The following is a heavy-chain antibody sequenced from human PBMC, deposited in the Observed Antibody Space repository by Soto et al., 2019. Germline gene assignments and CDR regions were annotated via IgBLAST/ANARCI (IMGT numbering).Heavy chain of an antibody. J-gene: IGHJ4*02. V-gene: IGHV4-39*07. D-gene: IGHD3-9*01. CDR3: ARYDMAVRQFDY. Sequence: SETLSLTCTVSGGSISSSTYYWGWIRQPPGKGLEWIASIYYSGRTHYNPSLESRVTISVDTSKNQFSLRLSSVTAADTAVYYCARYDMAVRQFDYWGQGTLVTVSS. CDR2: IYYSGRT. CDR1: GGSISSSTYY.